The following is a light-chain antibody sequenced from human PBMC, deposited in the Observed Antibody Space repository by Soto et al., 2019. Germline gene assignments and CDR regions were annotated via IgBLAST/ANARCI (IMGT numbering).Light chain of an antibody. Sequence: DIVLTQSPATLSVSPGERVTLSCRASQSAISNLAWYQQKPGQTPRLLIYDASTRATDIPARFSGSGSGTDFTLTISSLLSEDFAVYYCHQYYKWPLTFGGGTKVDTK. CDR2: DAS. J-gene: IGKJ4*01. CDR1: QSAISN. CDR3: HQYYKWPLT. V-gene: IGKV3-15*01.